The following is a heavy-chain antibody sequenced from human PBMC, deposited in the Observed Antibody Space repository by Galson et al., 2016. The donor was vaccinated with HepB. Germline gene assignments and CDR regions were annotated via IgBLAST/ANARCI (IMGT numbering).Heavy chain of an antibody. CDR1: GFIFSDSA. D-gene: IGHD2-2*01. J-gene: IGHJ2*01. V-gene: IGHV3-73*01. Sequence: SLRLSCAASGFIFSDSAMHWVRQASGQGLEWVGRIRTKPNTYATVYAASVKGRFIISRDDLKNTTYLQMNSLKTEDTAVYYCIAVISTGYFDIWGRGTLVTVS. CDR3: IAVISTGYFDI. CDR2: IRTKPNTYAT.